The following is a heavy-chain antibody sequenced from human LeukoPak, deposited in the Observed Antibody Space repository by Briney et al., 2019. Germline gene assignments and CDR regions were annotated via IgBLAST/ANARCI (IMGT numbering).Heavy chain of an antibody. CDR2: ISSSSSYI. V-gene: IGHV3-21*06. J-gene: IGHJ4*02. Sequence: GGSLRLSCAASGFTFSSYSMNWVRQAPGKGLEWVSSISSSSSYIYYADSVKGRFTISRDNAKNSLYLQMNSLRAEDTAVYYCARDEQYDFWSGYYMWGQGTQVTVSS. CDR1: GFTFSSYS. CDR3: ARDEQYDFWSGYYM. D-gene: IGHD3-3*01.